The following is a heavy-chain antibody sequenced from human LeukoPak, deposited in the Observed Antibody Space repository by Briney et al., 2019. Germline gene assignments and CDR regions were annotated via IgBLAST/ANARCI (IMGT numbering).Heavy chain of an antibody. J-gene: IGHJ3*02. V-gene: IGHV4-59*08. D-gene: IGHD1-26*01. CDR3: ARRLRIEGATRRGDGFDN. Sequence: SETPSLTCTVSGGSINSYYWSWIRQPPGKGLEWIGYIYNSGSTNYNPSLKSRVTISADTSKKQFSLKVSSVTAADTAVYFCARRLRIEGATRRGDGFDNWGQGTMVTVSS. CDR2: IYNSGST. CDR1: GGSINSYY.